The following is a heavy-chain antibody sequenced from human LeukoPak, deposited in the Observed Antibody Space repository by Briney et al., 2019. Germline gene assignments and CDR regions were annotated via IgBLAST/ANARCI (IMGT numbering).Heavy chain of an antibody. D-gene: IGHD2-2*01. CDR3: ATYEYCSSTSCPAAAGTG. J-gene: IGHJ4*02. Sequence: GASVKVSCKASGYTFTSYYMHWVRQAPGQGLEWMGIINPSGGSTSYAQKFQGRVTMTRDTSTSTVYMELSSLRSEDTAVYYCATYEYCSSTSCPAAAGTGWGQGTLVTVSS. V-gene: IGHV1-46*03. CDR2: INPSGGST. CDR1: GYTFTSYY.